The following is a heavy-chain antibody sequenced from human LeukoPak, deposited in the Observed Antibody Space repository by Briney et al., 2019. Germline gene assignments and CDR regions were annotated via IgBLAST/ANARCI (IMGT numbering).Heavy chain of an antibody. V-gene: IGHV3-23*01. CDR1: GFTFSSYA. CDR2: ISGSGGST. J-gene: IGHJ4*02. Sequence: PGGSLRLSCAASGFTFSSYAMNWVRQAPGKGLEWVSAISGSGGSTYYADSVKGRFTISRDNAKNSLYLQMNSLRAEDTAVYYCARAPDTAMVTLDYWGQGTLVTVSS. CDR3: ARAPDTAMVTLDY. D-gene: IGHD5-18*01.